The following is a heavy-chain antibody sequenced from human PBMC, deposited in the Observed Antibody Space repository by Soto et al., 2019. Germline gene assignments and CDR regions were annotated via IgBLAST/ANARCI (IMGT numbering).Heavy chain of an antibody. V-gene: IGHV4-31*03. D-gene: IGHD6-13*01. CDR3: ARAKQQLVRFDY. CDR2: IYYSGST. Sequence: SETLSLTCTVSCGSISSGGYYWSWIRQHPGKGLEWIGYIYYSGSTYYNPSLKSRVTISVDTSKNQFSLKLSSVTAADTAVYYCARAKQQLVRFDYWGQGTLVTVSS. J-gene: IGHJ4*02. CDR1: CGSISSGGYY.